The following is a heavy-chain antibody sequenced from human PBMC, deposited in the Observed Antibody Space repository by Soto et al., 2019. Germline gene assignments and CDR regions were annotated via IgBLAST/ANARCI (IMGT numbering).Heavy chain of an antibody. Sequence: QVQLQESGPGLVKPSQTLSLTCTVSGGSISSGDYYWSWIHQPPGKGLEWIGYIYYSGSTYYNPSLKSRVTIPVDTSKNQFSLKLSSVTAADTAVYYCARDLGSGYYRNWFDPWGQGTLVTVSS. J-gene: IGHJ5*02. CDR2: IYYSGST. V-gene: IGHV4-30-4*01. CDR3: ARDLGSGYYRNWFDP. D-gene: IGHD3-22*01. CDR1: GGSISSGDYY.